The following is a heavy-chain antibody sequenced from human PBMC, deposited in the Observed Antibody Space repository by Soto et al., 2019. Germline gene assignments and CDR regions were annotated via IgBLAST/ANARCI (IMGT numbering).Heavy chain of an antibody. CDR1: GLSFSNYDMYA. V-gene: IGHV3-23*01. J-gene: IGHJ4*02. Sequence: PGGSLRLSCAASGLSFSNYDMYAMSWVRQAPGKGLEWVSGISGSGGTTFYADSVKGRFLISRDNSKNTLYLQMDSLRAEDTSVYYCARDGVGGTVFFGYLDYWGQGALVTVSS. D-gene: IGHD3-3*01. CDR3: ARDGVGGTVFFGYLDY. CDR2: ISGSGGTT.